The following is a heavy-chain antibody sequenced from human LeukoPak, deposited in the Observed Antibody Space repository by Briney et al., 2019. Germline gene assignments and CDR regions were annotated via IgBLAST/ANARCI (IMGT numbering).Heavy chain of an antibody. CDR3: ARDPGYCSGGSCYPERFDP. Sequence: ASVKVSCKAPGYTFTSYGISWVRQAPGQGLEWMGWISAYNGNTNYAQKLQGRVTMTTDTSTSTAYMELRSLRSDDTAVYYCARDPGYCSGGSCYPERFDPWGQGTLVTVSS. D-gene: IGHD2-15*01. J-gene: IGHJ5*02. CDR2: ISAYNGNT. V-gene: IGHV1-18*01. CDR1: GYTFTSYG.